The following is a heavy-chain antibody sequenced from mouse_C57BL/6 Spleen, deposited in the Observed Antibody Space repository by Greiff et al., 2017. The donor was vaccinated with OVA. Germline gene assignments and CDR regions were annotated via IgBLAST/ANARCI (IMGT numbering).Heavy chain of an antibody. CDR1: GFTFSSYA. Sequence: EVQGVESGGGLVKPGGSLKLSCAASGFTFSSYAMSWVRQTPEKRLEWVATISDGGSYTYYPDNVKGRFTISRDNAKNNLYLQMSHLKSEDTAMYYCARATITTVVGGAMDYWGQGTSVTVSS. V-gene: IGHV5-4*01. CDR3: ARATITTVVGGAMDY. CDR2: ISDGGSYT. D-gene: IGHD1-1*01. J-gene: IGHJ4*01.